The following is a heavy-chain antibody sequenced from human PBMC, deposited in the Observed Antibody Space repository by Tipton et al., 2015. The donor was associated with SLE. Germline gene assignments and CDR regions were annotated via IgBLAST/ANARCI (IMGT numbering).Heavy chain of an antibody. CDR2: IWSDGSNK. V-gene: IGHV3-33*08. J-gene: IGHJ6*03. Sequence: SLRLSCAASGFTFSSYSIHWVRQAPGKGLEWVGVIWSDGSNKNYGGFVKGRFTISRDNSKNTLYLEMNSLRVEDTAVYFCARANPQLYSSSSGDYYNYFYMDVWGKGTTVTISS. CDR1: GFTFSSYS. D-gene: IGHD6-6*01. CDR3: ARANPQLYSSSSGDYYNYFYMDV.